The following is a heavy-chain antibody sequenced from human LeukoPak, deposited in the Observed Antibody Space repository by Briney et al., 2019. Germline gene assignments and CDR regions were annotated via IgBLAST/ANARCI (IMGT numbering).Heavy chain of an antibody. Sequence: GGSLRLSCAASGFTFSPYAMSWVRQAPGKGLEGVSAISGDSATIYYADSVKGRFTISRDNSKNTLYLQMNSLRADDTAVYSCVKQGLRGTALYDYWGQGTLVTVSS. CDR2: ISGDSATI. V-gene: IGHV3-23*01. D-gene: IGHD1-26*01. J-gene: IGHJ4*02. CDR1: GFTFSPYA. CDR3: VKQGLRGTALYDY.